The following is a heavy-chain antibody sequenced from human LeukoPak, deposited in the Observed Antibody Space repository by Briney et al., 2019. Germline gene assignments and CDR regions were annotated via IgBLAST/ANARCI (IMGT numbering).Heavy chain of an antibody. CDR3: AKMKGQRLNDYCMDV. V-gene: IGHV3-23*01. CDR1: GFTFSSYA. CDR2: ISGSGGGT. J-gene: IGHJ6*03. Sequence: GGSLRLSCAASGFTFSSYAMSWVRQAPGKGLEWVSAISGSGGGTYYADSVKGRFTISRDNSKNTLYLQMNSLRADDTALYYCAKMKGQRLNDYCMDVWGKGTTVTVSS.